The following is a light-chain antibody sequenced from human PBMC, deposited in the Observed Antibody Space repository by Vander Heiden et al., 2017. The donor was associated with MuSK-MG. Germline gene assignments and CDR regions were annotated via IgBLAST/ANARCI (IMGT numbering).Light chain of an antibody. CDR2: DER. Sequence: SYVLTQPPSVSVAPGQTARITCGGANIGRQSVHWHQQKPGQAPVMLVYDERDRTSGIPERFSGSNFGNIATLTISRVEAGDEADYYWQVGDSSRDHHVFGTGTKVTVL. J-gene: IGLJ1*01. V-gene: IGLV3-21*02. CDR3: QVGDSSRDHHV. CDR1: NIGRQS.